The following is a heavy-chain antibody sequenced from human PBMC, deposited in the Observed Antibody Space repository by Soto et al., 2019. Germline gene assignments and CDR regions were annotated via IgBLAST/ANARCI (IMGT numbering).Heavy chain of an antibody. CDR1: GGSISSGGYY. CDR2: IYYSGST. J-gene: IGHJ4*02. CDR3: ERAAGMAARRLSFDS. V-gene: IGHV4-31*03. D-gene: IGHD6-6*01. Sequence: LSLTCTFSGGSISSGGYYWSWIRQHPGKGLEWIGYIYYSGSTYYNPSLKSRVTISVDTSKNQFSLKLSSVTAADTAVYYCERAAGMAARRLSFDSWGQGTLVTVYS.